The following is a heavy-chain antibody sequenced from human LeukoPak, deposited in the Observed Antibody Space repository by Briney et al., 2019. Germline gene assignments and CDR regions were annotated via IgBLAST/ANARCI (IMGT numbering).Heavy chain of an antibody. CDR2: INPNSGGT. D-gene: IGHD1-26*01. V-gene: IGHV1-2*04. CDR3: ARGLRRGTTKNPYYYYGMDV. CDR1: GYTFTGYY. J-gene: IGHJ6*02. Sequence: ASVKVSCKASGYTFTGYYMHRVRQAPGQGLEWMGWINPNSGGTNYAQKFQGWVTMTRDTSISTAYMELSRLRSDDTAVYYCARGLRRGTTKNPYYYYGMDVWGQGTTVTVSS.